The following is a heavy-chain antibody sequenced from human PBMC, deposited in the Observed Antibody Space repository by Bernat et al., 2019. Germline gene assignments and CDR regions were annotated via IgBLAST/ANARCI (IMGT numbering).Heavy chain of an antibody. CDR1: GFTFRSYT. V-gene: IGHV3-30*01. J-gene: IGHJ3*02. Sequence: VQLVESGGGLVQPGGSLRLSCAASGFTFRSYTMHWVRQAPGKGLEWVAIISYDGSKKYYADSVRGRFTISRDNSKNTLYLQMNSLRAEDTAVYYCARDLTIFEVIIMDDAFDIWGQGTMVTVSS. CDR2: ISYDGSKK. D-gene: IGHD3-3*01. CDR3: ARDLTIFEVIIMDDAFDI.